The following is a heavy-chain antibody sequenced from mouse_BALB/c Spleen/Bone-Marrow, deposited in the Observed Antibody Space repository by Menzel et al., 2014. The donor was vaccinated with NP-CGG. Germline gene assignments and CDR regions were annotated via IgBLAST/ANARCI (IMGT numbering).Heavy chain of an antibody. CDR3: ARRRAFITTVVDYFDV. CDR1: GYVFXNSW. CDR2: IYPGDGDS. D-gene: IGHD1-1*01. Sequence: QVQLQQSGPELVKPGASVKISCKASGYVFXNSWMNWVKQRPGEGLEWIGRIYPGDGDSNYNGKFKGKATLTADNSSSTAYLQLSSLTSMNSAFYFCARRRAFITTVVDYFDVWGAGTTVTVSS. J-gene: IGHJ1*01. V-gene: IGHV1-82*01.